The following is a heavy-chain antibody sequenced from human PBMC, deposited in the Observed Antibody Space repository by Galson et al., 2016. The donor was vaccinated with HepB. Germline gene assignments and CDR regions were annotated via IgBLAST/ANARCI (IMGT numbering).Heavy chain of an antibody. V-gene: IGHV4-39*01. J-gene: IGHJ3*02. CDR1: GGSISNRSYF. Sequence: TLSLTCNVSGGSISNRSYFWAWIRQPPGKGLEWIATIYYSGKTYYSPSLQSRVTISVDTSKNQFSLMLTSVSAADTAVYYCATLLVGAITKGFEIWGQGTMVTVSS. CDR2: IYYSGKT. CDR3: ATLLVGAITKGFEI. D-gene: IGHD1-26*01.